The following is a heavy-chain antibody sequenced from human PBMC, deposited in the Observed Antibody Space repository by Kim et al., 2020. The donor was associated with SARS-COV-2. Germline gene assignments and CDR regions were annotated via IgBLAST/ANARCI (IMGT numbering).Heavy chain of an antibody. D-gene: IGHD3-9*01. V-gene: IGHV3-9*01. CDR3: AKDLHFDWLLTVAPHYYYYYGMDV. J-gene: IGHJ6*01. Sequence: GGSLRLSCAASGFTFDDYAMHWVRQAPGKGLEWVSGISWNSGSIGYADSVKGRFTISRDNAKNSLYLQMNSLRAEDTALYYCAKDLHFDWLLTVAPHYYYYYGMDVWGQGTTVTVSS. CDR1: GFTFDDYA. CDR2: ISWNSGSI.